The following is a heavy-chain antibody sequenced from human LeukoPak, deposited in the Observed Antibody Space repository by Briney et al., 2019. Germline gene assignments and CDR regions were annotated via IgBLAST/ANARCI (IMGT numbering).Heavy chain of an antibody. CDR2: INPNSGGT. CDR3: AIQTWSFGERVWFDP. Sequence: ASVKVSCKASGYTFTGYYMHWVRQAPGQGLEWMGWINPNSGGTNYAQKFQGRVTMTRDTSISTAYMERSRLRSDDTAVYYCAIQTWSFGERVWFDPWGQGTLVTVSS. D-gene: IGHD3-10*01. J-gene: IGHJ5*02. CDR1: GYTFTGYY. V-gene: IGHV1-2*02.